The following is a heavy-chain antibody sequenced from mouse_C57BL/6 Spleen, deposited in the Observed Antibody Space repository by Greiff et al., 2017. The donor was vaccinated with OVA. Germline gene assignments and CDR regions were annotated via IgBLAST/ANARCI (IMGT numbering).Heavy chain of an antibody. CDR3: ARSDSNYVYFDY. Sequence: VKLMESGAELARPGASVKMSCKASGYTFTSYTMHWVKQRPGQGLEWIGYINPSSGYTKYNQKFKDKATLTADKSSSTAYMQLSSLTSEDSAVYYCARSDSNYVYFDYWGQGTTLTVSS. V-gene: IGHV1-4*01. CDR1: GYTFTSYT. CDR2: INPSSGYT. J-gene: IGHJ2*01. D-gene: IGHD2-5*01.